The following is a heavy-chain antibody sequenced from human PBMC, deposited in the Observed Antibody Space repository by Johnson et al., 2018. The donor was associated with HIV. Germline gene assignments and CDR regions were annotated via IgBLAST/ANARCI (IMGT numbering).Heavy chain of an antibody. D-gene: IGHD1-1*01. CDR1: GFTFSTYG. CDR3: ARGVKQQLSVVDAFDI. J-gene: IGHJ3*02. CDR2: MWYDGSNK. V-gene: IGHV3-30*19. Sequence: QVQLVESRGGVVQPGRSLRLSCAASGFTFSTYGMHWVRQAPGKGLAWVAVMWYDGSNKYYTDSVKGRFTISRDNSKNRLYLQMNRLRAEDTAVYFCARGVKQQLSVVDAFDIWGQGTMVTVSS.